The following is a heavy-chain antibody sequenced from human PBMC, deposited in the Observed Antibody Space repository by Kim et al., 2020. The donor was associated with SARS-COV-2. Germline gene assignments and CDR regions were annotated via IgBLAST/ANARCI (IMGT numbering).Heavy chain of an antibody. D-gene: IGHD3-22*01. J-gene: IGHJ4*02. CDR1: GFTFSNAW. CDR2: IKSKTDGGTT. CDR3: TTDPPRPYDSSGYHGGFDY. Sequence: GGSLRLSCAASGFTFSNAWMSWVRQAPGKGLEWVGRIKSKTDGGTTDYAAPVKGSFTISRDDSKNTLYLQMNSLKTEDTAVYYCTTDPPRPYDSSGYHGGFDYWGQGTLVTVSS. V-gene: IGHV3-15*01.